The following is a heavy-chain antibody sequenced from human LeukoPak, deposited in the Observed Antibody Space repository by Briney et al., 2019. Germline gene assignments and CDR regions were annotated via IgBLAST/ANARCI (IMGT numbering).Heavy chain of an antibody. V-gene: IGHV3-30*18. CDR3: AKGYSGYLDY. Sequence: SGGSLRLSCAASGFTFSSYGMHWVRQAPGKGLEWVAVISYDGSHKYYADSVKGRFTISRDNSKNTLYLQMNSLRAEDTAVYYCAKGYSGYLDYWGQGTLVTVSS. CDR2: ISYDGSHK. CDR1: GFTFSSYG. D-gene: IGHD5-12*01. J-gene: IGHJ4*02.